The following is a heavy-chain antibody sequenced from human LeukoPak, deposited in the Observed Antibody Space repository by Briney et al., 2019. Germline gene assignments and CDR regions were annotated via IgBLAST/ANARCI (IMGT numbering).Heavy chain of an antibody. D-gene: IGHD2-2*01. Sequence: PGGSLRLSCAASGFTFSSYWMHWVRQAPGKGLVWVSRINCDGSSTSYADSVRGRFTISRDNAKNTLYLQMNSLRAEDTAVYYCARDDVDCSSTSCYASGVDYWGQGTLVTVSS. CDR1: GFTFSSYW. V-gene: IGHV3-74*01. CDR3: ARDDVDCSSTSCYASGVDY. J-gene: IGHJ4*02. CDR2: INCDGSST.